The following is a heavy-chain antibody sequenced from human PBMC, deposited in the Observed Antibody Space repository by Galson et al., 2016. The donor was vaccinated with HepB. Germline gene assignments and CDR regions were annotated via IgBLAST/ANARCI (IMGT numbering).Heavy chain of an antibody. CDR3: ARQGYSSSEYYFDY. CDR1: GFTFSRDN. V-gene: IGHV3-21*06. J-gene: IGHJ4*02. CDR2: VSSGGDHI. Sequence: SLRLSCAASGFTFSRDNMNWVRLAPGKGLEWVSSVSSGGDHIDYADSVKGRFTISRDNAKNSLYLQMKSLRVEDTAFYYCARQGYSSSEYYFDYWGQGTLVTVSS. D-gene: IGHD6-13*01.